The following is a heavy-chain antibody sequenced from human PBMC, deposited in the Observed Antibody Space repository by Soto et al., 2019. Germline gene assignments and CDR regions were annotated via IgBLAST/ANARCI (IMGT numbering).Heavy chain of an antibody. Sequence: EVQLVESGGGLVQPGGSLRVSCAASGFTFSSYWMHWVRQAPGKGLVWVSRIKTDGSRTSYADSLKGRFTISRDNAKNKLYLQMNSLRAEDTAVYYCARGDYYDGSGNLFDYWGQGTLVTVSS. D-gene: IGHD3-22*01. CDR2: IKTDGSRT. CDR1: GFTFSSYW. J-gene: IGHJ4*02. CDR3: ARGDYYDGSGNLFDY. V-gene: IGHV3-74*01.